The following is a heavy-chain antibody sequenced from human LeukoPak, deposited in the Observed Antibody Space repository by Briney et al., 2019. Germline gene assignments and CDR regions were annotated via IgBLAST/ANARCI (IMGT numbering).Heavy chain of an antibody. D-gene: IGHD1-26*01. CDR1: GFTFSSYS. CDR3: ARDRGWELVDHYFDY. V-gene: IGHV3-48*04. Sequence: GGSLRLSCAASGFTFSSYSMNWVRQAPGKGLEWVSYISSSSSTIYYADSVKGRFTISRDNAKNSLYLQMNSLRAEDTAVYYCARDRGWELVDHYFDYWGQGTLDTVSS. J-gene: IGHJ4*02. CDR2: ISSSSSTI.